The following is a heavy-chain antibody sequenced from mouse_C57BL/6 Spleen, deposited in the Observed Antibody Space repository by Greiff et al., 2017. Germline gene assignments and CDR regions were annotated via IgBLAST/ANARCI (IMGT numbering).Heavy chain of an antibody. V-gene: IGHV2-5*01. CDR3: AKSWSEDGLFAY. CDR1: GFSLTSYG. CDR2: IWRGGST. Sequence: VKLLESGPGLVQPSQSLSITCTVSGFSLTSYGVHWVRQSPGKGLEWLGVIWRGGSTDYNAAFMSRLSITKDNSKSQVFFKMNSLQADDTAIYYCAKSWSEDGLFAYWGQGTLVTVSA. J-gene: IGHJ3*01.